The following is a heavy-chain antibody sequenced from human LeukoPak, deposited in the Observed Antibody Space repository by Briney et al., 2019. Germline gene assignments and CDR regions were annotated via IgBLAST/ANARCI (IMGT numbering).Heavy chain of an antibody. Sequence: GGSLRLSCAVSGFIFSTYSMNWVRQAPGKGLEWVSYISGSTSTVYYADSVKGRFTISRDNAKNSLHLQMNSLRDEVTAVYYGARVRGRYFDYWGQGVLVAVSS. CDR3: ARVRGRYFDY. V-gene: IGHV3-48*02. J-gene: IGHJ4*02. CDR2: ISGSTSTV. CDR1: GFIFSTYS. D-gene: IGHD3/OR15-3a*01.